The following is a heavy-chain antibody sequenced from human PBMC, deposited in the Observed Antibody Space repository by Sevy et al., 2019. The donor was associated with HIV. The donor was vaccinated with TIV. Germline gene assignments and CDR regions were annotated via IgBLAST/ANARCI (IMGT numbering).Heavy chain of an antibody. CDR1: GVSITSGNSY. V-gene: IGHV4-61*01. J-gene: IGHJ4*02. D-gene: IGHD3-10*01. CDR2: IFYNGNT. CDR3: ARGLNYYVSGSFDY. Sequence: SETLSLTCSVSGVSITSGNSYWSWIRQPPGKGLEWIGYIFYNGNTNYNPTLESRVTMSVDTSNSPFSLCLRSVTAADTAVYYCARGLNYYVSGSFDYWGQGTLVTVSS.